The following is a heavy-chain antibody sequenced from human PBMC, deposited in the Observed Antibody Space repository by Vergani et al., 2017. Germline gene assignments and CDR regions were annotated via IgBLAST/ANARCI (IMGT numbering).Heavy chain of an antibody. CDR3: ARHSTVEWLVKLGWIDP. J-gene: IGHJ5*02. CDR1: GGSISANTYH. D-gene: IGHD6-19*01. CDR2: MSYSGDM. V-gene: IGHV4-39*01. Sequence: QLQLQESGPGLVKPSETLSLTCSVSGGSISANTYHWGWIRQPPGKGLEWIGSMSYSGDMYSKPSLKSRVTISVDPSKNQFSLTMTSVTPADTAVYFCARHSTVEWLVKLGWIDPWGQGILVTVSS.